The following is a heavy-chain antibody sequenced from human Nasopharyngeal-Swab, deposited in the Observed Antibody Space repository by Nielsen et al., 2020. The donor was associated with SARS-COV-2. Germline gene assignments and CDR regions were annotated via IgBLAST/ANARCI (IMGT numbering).Heavy chain of an antibody. D-gene: IGHD3-10*01. CDR2: IYHSGST. Sequence: WMRQPPGKGLERVGRIYHSGSTYYNPALKSRGTMSVVTYKNQFSLNLTSVPAADTAVYYCARVVMVRGVSYYCYMDVWGKGTTVTVSS. CDR3: ARVVMVRGVSYYCYMDV. V-gene: IGHV4-38-2*02. J-gene: IGHJ6*03.